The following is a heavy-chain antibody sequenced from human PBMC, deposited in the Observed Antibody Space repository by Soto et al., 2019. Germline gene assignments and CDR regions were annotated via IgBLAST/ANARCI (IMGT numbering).Heavy chain of an antibody. CDR2: IDNDGSIT. V-gene: IGHV3-74*01. J-gene: IGHJ4*02. CDR1: GYTFSNYW. CDR3: GRDWGGASSN. Sequence: EVQLVESGGGLVQPGGSLRLSCAASGYTFSNYWMHWVRQAPGMGLVWVSRIDNDGSITNYADSVMGRFTISRDNAKDTLYLQMDSLRAEDTAVYYCGRDWGGASSNWGRGTLVTVSS. D-gene: IGHD3-16*01.